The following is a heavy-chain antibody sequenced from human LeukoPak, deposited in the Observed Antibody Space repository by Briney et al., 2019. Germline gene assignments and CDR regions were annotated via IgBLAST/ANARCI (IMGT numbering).Heavy chain of an antibody. Sequence: ASVKVSCKASGYTFTSYDINWVRQATGQGLEWMGWMNPNSGNTGYAQKFQGRVTMTRNTSISTAYMELSSLRSEDTAVYYCARTYYYDSGGYVRLAFDIWGQGTMVTVSS. CDR1: GYTFTSYD. V-gene: IGHV1-8*01. CDR2: MNPNSGNT. D-gene: IGHD3-22*01. J-gene: IGHJ3*02. CDR3: ARTYYYDSGGYVRLAFDI.